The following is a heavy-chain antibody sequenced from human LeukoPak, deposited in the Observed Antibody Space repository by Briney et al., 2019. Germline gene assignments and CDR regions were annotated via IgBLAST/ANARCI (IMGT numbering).Heavy chain of an antibody. Sequence: ASVKVSCKASGYTFTGYYMHWVRQARGQGLEWMGWINPNSGGTYFVQKFQGWVTMTRDTSISTAYMELSRLRSDDTAVYYCARGGLLWFGEFGDYWGQGTLVTVSS. CDR3: ARGGLLWFGEFGDY. V-gene: IGHV1-2*04. J-gene: IGHJ4*02. D-gene: IGHD3-10*01. CDR2: INPNSGGT. CDR1: GYTFTGYY.